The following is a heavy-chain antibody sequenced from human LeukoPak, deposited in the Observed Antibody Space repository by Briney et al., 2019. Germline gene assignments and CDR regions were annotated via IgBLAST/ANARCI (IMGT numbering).Heavy chain of an antibody. D-gene: IGHD2-15*01. J-gene: IGHJ4*02. Sequence: SETLSLTCTVSGGSISSYYWSWIRQPPGKGLEWVGYISHSGSTKYNPSLKSRVSISVDTSKTQFSLKLSSVTAADTAVYYCARHAGCSGDSCFSGFPDCWGQGTLVTVSS. CDR3: ARHAGCSGDSCFSGFPDC. CDR1: GGSISSYY. CDR2: ISHSGST. V-gene: IGHV4-59*08.